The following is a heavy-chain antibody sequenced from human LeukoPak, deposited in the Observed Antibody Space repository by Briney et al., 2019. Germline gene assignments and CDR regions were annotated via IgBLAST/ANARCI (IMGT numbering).Heavy chain of an antibody. Sequence: TSETLSLTCAVYGGSFSSYYWSWIRQPPGKGLEWIGEINHSGSTNYNPSLKSRVTISVDTSKNQFSLKLSSVTAADTAVYYCARGRNYYGSGSYPNYYYYGMDVWGKGTTVTVSS. CDR3: ARGRNYYGSGSYPNYYYYGMDV. J-gene: IGHJ6*04. CDR1: GGSFSSYY. D-gene: IGHD3-10*01. CDR2: INHSGST. V-gene: IGHV4-34*01.